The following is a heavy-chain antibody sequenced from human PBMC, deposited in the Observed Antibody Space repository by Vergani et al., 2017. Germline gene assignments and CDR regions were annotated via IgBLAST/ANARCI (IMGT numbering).Heavy chain of an antibody. D-gene: IGHD3-22*01. CDR1: GYTFTSYG. V-gene: IGHV1-18*01. Sequence: QVQLVQSGAEVKKPGASVKVSCKASGYTFTSYGISWVRQAPGQGLEWMGWISAYNGNTNYAQKLQGRVTMTTDTSTGTAYMELKSLRSDDTAVYYCARDLYDSSGYYYDLGYAFDIWGQGTMVTVSS. CDR2: ISAYNGNT. J-gene: IGHJ3*02. CDR3: ARDLYDSSGYYYDLGYAFDI.